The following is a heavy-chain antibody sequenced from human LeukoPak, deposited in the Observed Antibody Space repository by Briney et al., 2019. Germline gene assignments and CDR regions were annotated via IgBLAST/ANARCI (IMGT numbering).Heavy chain of an antibody. Sequence: KAGGSLRLSCAASGFTFSSYAMSWIRQPPGKGLEWIGEINHSGSTNYNPSLKSRVTISVDTSKNQFSLKLSSVTAADTAVYYCARGGGLLKWFGDPILKGLDPWGQGTLVTVSS. J-gene: IGHJ5*02. CDR1: GFTFSSYA. CDR3: ARGGGLLKWFGDPILKGLDP. V-gene: IGHV4-34*01. CDR2: INHSGST. D-gene: IGHD3-10*01.